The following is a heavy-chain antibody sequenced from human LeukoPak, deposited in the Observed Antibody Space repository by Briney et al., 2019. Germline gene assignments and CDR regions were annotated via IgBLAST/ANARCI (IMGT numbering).Heavy chain of an antibody. CDR3: ARDPNYYDSSGTPDGAFDI. D-gene: IGHD3-22*01. Sequence: ASVKVSCKASGYTFTSYAMHWVRQAPGQRLEWMGWINAGNGNTKYSQKFQGRVTITRDTSASTAYMELSSLRSEDTAVYYCARDPNYYDSSGTPDGAFDIWGQGTMVTVSS. V-gene: IGHV1-3*01. CDR1: GYTFTSYA. J-gene: IGHJ3*02. CDR2: INAGNGNT.